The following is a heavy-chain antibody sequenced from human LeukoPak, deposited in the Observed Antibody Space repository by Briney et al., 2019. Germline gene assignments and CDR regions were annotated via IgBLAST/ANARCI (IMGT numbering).Heavy chain of an antibody. Sequence: GGSLRLSCAASGSTFSDYWMPWVRQGPGKGLEWVSRIECDGSSTSYADSVKGRFTISRDNAKNTLYLQMNSLRAEDTAVYYCARSYYDILTGYWVDDTFDIWGQGTMVTVSS. J-gene: IGHJ3*02. CDR3: ARSYYDILTGYWVDDTFDI. CDR2: IECDGSST. CDR1: GSTFSDYW. V-gene: IGHV3-74*01. D-gene: IGHD3-9*01.